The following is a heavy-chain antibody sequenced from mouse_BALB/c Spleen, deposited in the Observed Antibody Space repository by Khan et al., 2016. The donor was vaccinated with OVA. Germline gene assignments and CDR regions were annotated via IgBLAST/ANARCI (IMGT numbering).Heavy chain of an antibody. CDR1: GYTFTSYW. J-gene: IGHJ3*01. V-gene: IGHV1S132*01. Sequence: QIQLVQSGAELVKPGASVKLSCKTSGYTFTSYWIQWVKQRPGQGLGWIGEIFPGTGTTYYNENFKGKATLTIDPSSTTASMQLSSLTSEDSSVYFCARGYVGNYEFAYWGQGTLVTVSS. CDR3: ARGYVGNYEFAY. D-gene: IGHD2-1*01. CDR2: IFPGTGTT.